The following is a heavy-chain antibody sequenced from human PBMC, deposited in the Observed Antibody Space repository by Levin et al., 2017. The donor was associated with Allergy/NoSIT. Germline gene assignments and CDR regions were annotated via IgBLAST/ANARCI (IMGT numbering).Heavy chain of an antibody. CDR1: GYTFTSYE. Sequence: GESLKISCKASGYTFTSYEINWVRQATGQGLEWMGWMDPNSGNTAYAQKFQGRVTMTRSASISTAYMELSSLRSEDTAIYYCARGRDTDSNWAVPVYWGQGTLVTVSS. CDR2: MDPNSGNT. CDR3: ARGRDTDSNWAVPVY. J-gene: IGHJ4*02. V-gene: IGHV1-8*01. D-gene: IGHD6-13*01.